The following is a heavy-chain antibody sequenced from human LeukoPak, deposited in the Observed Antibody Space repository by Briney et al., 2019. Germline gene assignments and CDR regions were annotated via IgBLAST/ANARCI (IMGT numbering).Heavy chain of an antibody. J-gene: IGHJ5*02. Sequence: GGSLRLSCAASGFTFSSYAMSWVRQAPGKGLEWVSAISGSGGSTYYADSVKGRFTISRDNSKNTLYLQMNSLRAEDTAVYYCARDPAGPATICWFDPWGQGTLVTVSS. V-gene: IGHV3-23*01. CDR2: ISGSGGST. CDR1: GFTFSSYA. D-gene: IGHD3-9*01. CDR3: ARDPAGPATICWFDP.